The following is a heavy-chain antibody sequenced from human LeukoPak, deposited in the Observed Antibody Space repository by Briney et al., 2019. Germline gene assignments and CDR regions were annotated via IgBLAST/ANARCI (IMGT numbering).Heavy chain of an antibody. CDR3: ARGGYYGSGNDFRFDH. J-gene: IGHJ5*02. CDR1: GGSISSYY. D-gene: IGHD3-10*01. CDR2: IHYTGST. Sequence: PSETLSLTCTVSGGSISSYYWSWIRQSPGKGLECIGYIHYTGSTNYNPSLKSRVTISVETSKNQFSLKLKSVTAADTAVYYCARGGYYGSGNDFRFDHWGQGTLVTVSS. V-gene: IGHV4-59*01.